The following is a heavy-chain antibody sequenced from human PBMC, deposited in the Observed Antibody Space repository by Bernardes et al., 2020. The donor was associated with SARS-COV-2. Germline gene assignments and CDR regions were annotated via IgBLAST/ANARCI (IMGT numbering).Heavy chain of an antibody. Sequence: ENLALTCAIYGGSFSGYYWSWIRQPPGKGLEWIGEINRGGSTEYNPSLKSRATISLDTSKNQFSLRLNSVTAADTAVYYCARGYGSGSYYNYWGRGTLVTVSS. CDR3: ARGYGSGSYYNY. J-gene: IGHJ4*02. CDR2: INRGGST. CDR1: GGSFSGYY. V-gene: IGHV4-34*01. D-gene: IGHD3-10*01.